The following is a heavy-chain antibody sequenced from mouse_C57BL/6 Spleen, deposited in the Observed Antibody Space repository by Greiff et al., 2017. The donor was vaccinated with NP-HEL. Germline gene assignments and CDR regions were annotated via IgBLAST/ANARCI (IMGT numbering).Heavy chain of an antibody. CDR2: IYPRSGNT. Sequence: QVQLKESGAELARPGASVKLSCKASGYTFTSYGISWVKQRTGQGLEWIGEIYPRSGNTYYNEKFKGKATLTADKPSSTAYMELRSLTSEDSAVYFCARMGLPLDYAMDYWGQGTSVTVSS. D-gene: IGHD2-10*01. J-gene: IGHJ4*01. V-gene: IGHV1-81*01. CDR1: GYTFTSYG. CDR3: ARMGLPLDYAMDY.